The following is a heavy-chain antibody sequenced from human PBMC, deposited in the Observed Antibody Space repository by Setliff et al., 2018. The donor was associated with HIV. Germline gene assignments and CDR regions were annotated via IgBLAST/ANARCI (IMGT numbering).Heavy chain of an antibody. CDR2: IKPSGGST. CDR1: GYTFTSYY. D-gene: IGHD1-26*01. CDR3: AREPPRRRGTVAEDY. Sequence: GASAKVSCKASGYTFTSYYMHWVRQAPGQGLEWMGIIKPSGGSTSYAQKFQGRVTMTRDTSTSTVYMELSSLRSEDTAVYYCAREPPRRRGTVAEDYWGQGTLVTVSS. J-gene: IGHJ4*02. V-gene: IGHV1-46*01.